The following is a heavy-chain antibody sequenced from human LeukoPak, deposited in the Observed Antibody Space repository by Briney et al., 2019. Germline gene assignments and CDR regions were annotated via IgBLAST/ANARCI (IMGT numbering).Heavy chain of an antibody. J-gene: IGHJ4*02. Sequence: PGGSLRLSCAASGFTFSSYGMHWVRQAPGKGLEWVAVISYDGSNKYYADSVKGRFTISRDNSKNTLYLQMNSLRAEDTAVYYCAKADPDPYWGQGTLVTVSS. CDR3: AKADPDPY. CDR1: GFTFSSYG. CDR2: ISYDGSNK. V-gene: IGHV3-30*18.